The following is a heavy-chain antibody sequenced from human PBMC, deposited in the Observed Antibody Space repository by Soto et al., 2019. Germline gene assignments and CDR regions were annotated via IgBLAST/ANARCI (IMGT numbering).Heavy chain of an antibody. CDR2: VYYGGST. D-gene: IGHD3-3*01. J-gene: IGHJ4*02. Sequence: PSETLSLTCIVSGDSIRSYYWTWIRQPPGRGLEWIGHVYYGGSTNYNPSLQSRVTISLDTSKNQFSLRLTSMTAADAAVYYCAGEGALATFGVVWGQGTRVTVSS. CDR3: AGEGALATFGVV. V-gene: IGHV4-59*01. CDR1: GDSIRSYY.